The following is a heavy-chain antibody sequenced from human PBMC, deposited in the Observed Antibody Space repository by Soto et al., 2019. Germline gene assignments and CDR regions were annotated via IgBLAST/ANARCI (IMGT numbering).Heavy chain of an antibody. V-gene: IGHV3-48*02. CDR2: ISTSGATR. D-gene: IGHD6-19*01. CDR1: GFTFSTDS. Sequence: EVQLVESGGGLVQPGGSLRLSCVASGFTFSTDSMNWVRQAPGKGLEWVAHISTSGATRYYADSVKGRFTISRDNAKTSLYLQMDSMRNEDTAVYYCARFFGSGFDYWGQGTLVTVSS. J-gene: IGHJ4*02. CDR3: ARFFGSGFDY.